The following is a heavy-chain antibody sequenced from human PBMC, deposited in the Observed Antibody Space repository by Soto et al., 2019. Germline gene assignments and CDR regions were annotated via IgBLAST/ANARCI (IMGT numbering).Heavy chain of an antibody. CDR2: IYYSGST. D-gene: IGHD6-19*01. Sequence: LEILSLTCTVSGDSIGPYCGSWIRQPPGQILEWIAYIYYSGSTSYNPSLKSRLTISVDTSKNQFSVRLSSVTAADTAMYYCARLSSAWQDNWFDPWGQGTLVTVSS. CDR1: GDSIGPYC. CDR3: ARLSSAWQDNWFDP. V-gene: IGHV4-59*01. J-gene: IGHJ5*02.